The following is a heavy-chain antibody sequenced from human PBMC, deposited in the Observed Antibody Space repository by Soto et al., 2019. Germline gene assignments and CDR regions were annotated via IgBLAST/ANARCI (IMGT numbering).Heavy chain of an antibody. J-gene: IGHJ6*02. CDR2: VYWNDDK. D-gene: IGHD2-2*02. V-gene: IGHV2-5*01. CDR3: AHYTVAHPLKYGMDV. CDR1: GFSLNNNGVG. Sequence: QITLKESGPTLVKPTQTLTLTCTFSGFSLNNNGVGVGWVCQPPGKALEWVALVYWNDDKRYSPSLRSRLTITKDTSRNQVVLTMTNMDPVDTGTYFCAHYTVAHPLKYGMDVCGQGTTVTVSS.